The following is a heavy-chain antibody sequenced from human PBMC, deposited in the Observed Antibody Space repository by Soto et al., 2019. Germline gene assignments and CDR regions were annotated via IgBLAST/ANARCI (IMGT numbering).Heavy chain of an antibody. CDR1: GGSISSYY. Sequence: SETLSLTCTVSGGSISSYYWSWIRQPPGKGLEWIGYIYYSGSTHYNPSLKSRVTISVDTSKNQFSLKLSSVTAADTAVYYCARHTPAISISDHWGQGTLVTVS. D-gene: IGHD2-15*01. V-gene: IGHV4-59*08. CDR2: IYYSGST. J-gene: IGHJ4*02. CDR3: ARHTPAISISDH.